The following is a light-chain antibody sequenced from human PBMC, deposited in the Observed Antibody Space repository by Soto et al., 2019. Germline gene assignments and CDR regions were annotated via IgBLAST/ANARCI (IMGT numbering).Light chain of an antibody. CDR1: QSLLHSNGYNY. CDR3: MQALQTRLT. Sequence: DIVMTQSPLSLPVTPGEPASISCRSSQSLLHSNGYNYLDWYLQKPGQSPQLLIYLGSNRASGVTDRFSGSGSGTDFRLKISRVEAEDVGVYYCMQALQTRLTFGGGTKVEIK. J-gene: IGKJ4*01. V-gene: IGKV2-28*01. CDR2: LGS.